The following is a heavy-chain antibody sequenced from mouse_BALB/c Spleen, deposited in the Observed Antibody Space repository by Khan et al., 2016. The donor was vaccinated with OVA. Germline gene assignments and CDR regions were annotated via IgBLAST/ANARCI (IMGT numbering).Heavy chain of an antibody. CDR3: ARTIATAKEDYYAMNY. V-gene: IGHV5-6*01. CDR1: GFTFSSYG. J-gene: IGHJ4*01. D-gene: IGHD1-2*01. CDR2: ISSGGHYT. Sequence: EVELVESGGDLVKPGGSLKLSCAASGFTFSSYGMPWVRQTPDKRLEWVATISSGGHYTYFPDSVRGRFTISRDNAKNTLYLQMSSLKSEDTAMYYCARTIATAKEDYYAMNYWGQGTSVTVSS.